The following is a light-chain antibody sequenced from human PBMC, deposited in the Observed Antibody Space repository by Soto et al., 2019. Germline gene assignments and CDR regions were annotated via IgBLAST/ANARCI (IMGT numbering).Light chain of an antibody. V-gene: IGKV3-20*01. CDR3: QQYGSSRT. CDR2: GAS. Sequence: EIVLTQSPGTLSLSPGERATLSCRASQSFSSSYLAWYQQKPGQAPRLLIYGASSRATGIPDRFSGSGSGTDFPLTISSLEPEDFAVYYCQQYGSSRTVGQGTKVDTK. CDR1: QSFSSSY. J-gene: IGKJ1*01.